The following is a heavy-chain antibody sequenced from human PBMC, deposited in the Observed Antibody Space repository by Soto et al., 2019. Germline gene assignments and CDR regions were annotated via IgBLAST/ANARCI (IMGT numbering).Heavy chain of an antibody. Sequence: VQLVQSGAEVKKTGSSVKVSCKASGGTFNKFPFSWVRQAPGQGFEWLGGIIPVFRSANYAQRFRGRITITADEYTSTVYLYLNDLRSDDTAVYYCARRYCASDNCPLFYYFVDLWGLGTTVTVSS. CDR3: ARRYCASDNCPLFYYFVDL. CDR2: IIPVFRSA. J-gene: IGHJ6*02. CDR1: GGTFNKFP. D-gene: IGHD2-21*02. V-gene: IGHV1-69*01.